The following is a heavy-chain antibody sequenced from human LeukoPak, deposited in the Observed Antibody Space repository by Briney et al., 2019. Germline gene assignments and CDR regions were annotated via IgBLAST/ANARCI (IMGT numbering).Heavy chain of an antibody. CDR2: IYSGGST. CDR1: GFTVSSNY. V-gene: IGHV3-53*01. J-gene: IGHJ5*02. D-gene: IGHD6-6*01. CDR3: ARRAYSSSSNWFDP. Sequence: GGSLRLSCAASGFTVSSNYMSWVRQAPGKGLEWVSVIYSGGSTYYADSVKGRFTISRDNSKNTLYLQMNSLRAEDTAVYYCARRAYSSSSNWFDPWGQGTLVTVSS.